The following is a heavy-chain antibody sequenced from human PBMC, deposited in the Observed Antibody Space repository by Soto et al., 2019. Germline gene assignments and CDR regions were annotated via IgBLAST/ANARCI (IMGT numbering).Heavy chain of an antibody. D-gene: IGHD3-3*01. CDR2: VIPIFGTA. Sequence: GASVKVSCKASGGTFRSHSISWVRQAPGQGLEWMGGVIPIFGTANYAQKFQGRVTITADESSSTAYMELSSLRSEDTAVYYCARGRYDFWSGYSNYGNYYYYGMDVCGQGTTVNVSS. J-gene: IGHJ6*02. CDR3: ARGRYDFWSGYSNYGNYYYYGMDV. V-gene: IGHV1-69*13. CDR1: GGTFRSHS.